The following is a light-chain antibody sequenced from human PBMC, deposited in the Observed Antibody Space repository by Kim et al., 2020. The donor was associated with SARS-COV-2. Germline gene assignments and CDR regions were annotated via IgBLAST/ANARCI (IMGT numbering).Light chain of an antibody. Sequence: QSALTQPASVSGSPGQSITISCTGTSSDVGGYNYVSWYQQHPGKAPKLMIYDVSKRPSGVSNRFSGSKSGNTASLTISGLQAEDEADYYCSSYAGSYTLVFGGGTQLTVL. V-gene: IGLV2-14*01. CDR1: SSDVGGYNY. CDR2: DVS. CDR3: SSYAGSYTLV. J-gene: IGLJ2*01.